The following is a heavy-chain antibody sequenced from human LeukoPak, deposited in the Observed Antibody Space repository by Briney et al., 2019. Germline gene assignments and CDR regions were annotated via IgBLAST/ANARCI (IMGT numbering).Heavy chain of an antibody. Sequence: VASVKVSCKASGYTFTSYGISWVRQAPGQGLEWMGWISAYNGNTNYAQKLQGRVTMTTDTSTSTAYMELRSLRSDDTAVYYCARIVRRMVRGEALEWFDPWGQGTLVTVSS. V-gene: IGHV1-18*01. CDR1: GYTFTSYG. J-gene: IGHJ5*02. D-gene: IGHD3-10*01. CDR3: ARIVRRMVRGEALEWFDP. CDR2: ISAYNGNT.